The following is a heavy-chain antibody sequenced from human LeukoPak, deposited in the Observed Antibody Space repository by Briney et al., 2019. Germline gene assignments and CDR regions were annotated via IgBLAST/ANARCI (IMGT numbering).Heavy chain of an antibody. V-gene: IGHV3-74*01. CDR1: GFTFSNYW. CDR3: AKDNSPGWFGP. CDR2: ISTDGSTT. Sequence: PGGSLRPSCAASGFTFSNYWMHWVRQGPGKGLALVARISTDGSTTSYGDSVKGRFTVSRDNAKNTVYLQMNSLRAEDTGVYYCAKDNSPGWFGPWGQGTLVTVSS. D-gene: IGHD4-11*01. J-gene: IGHJ5*02.